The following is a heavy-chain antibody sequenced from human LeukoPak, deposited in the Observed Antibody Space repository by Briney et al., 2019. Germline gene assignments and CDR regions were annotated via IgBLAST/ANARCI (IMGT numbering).Heavy chain of an antibody. V-gene: IGHV3-30-3*01. CDR2: ISYDGSNK. CDR3: ARVVVRGVINSPGY. Sequence: GGSLRLSCAASGFTFSSYAMHWVRQAPGKGLEWVAVISYDGSNKYYADSVKGRFTISRDNSKNTLYLQMNSLRAEDTAVYYCARVVVRGVINSPGYWGQGTLVTVSS. CDR1: GFTFSSYA. D-gene: IGHD3-10*01. J-gene: IGHJ4*02.